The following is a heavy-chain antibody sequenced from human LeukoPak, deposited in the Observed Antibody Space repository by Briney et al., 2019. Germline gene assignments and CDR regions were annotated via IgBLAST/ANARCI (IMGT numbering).Heavy chain of an antibody. D-gene: IGHD2-2*01. CDR1: GFTFSSYW. CDR2: INSDGSST. V-gene: IGHV3-74*01. CDR3: ARDFCSSTSCYAPRVGPGDY. J-gene: IGHJ4*02. Sequence: GGSLRLSCAASGFTFSSYWMHWVRQAPGKGLVWVSRINSDGSSTTYADSVKGRFTISRDNAKNTLYLQMNSLRAEDTAVYYCARDFCSSTSCYAPRVGPGDYWGQGTLVTVSS.